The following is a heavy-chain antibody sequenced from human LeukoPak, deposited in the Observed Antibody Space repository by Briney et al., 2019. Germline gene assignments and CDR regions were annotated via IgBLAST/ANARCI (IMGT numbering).Heavy chain of an antibody. CDR3: ARRLHSGSYSHYYTDV. D-gene: IGHD1-26*01. J-gene: IGHJ6*03. V-gene: IGHV4-39*07. CDR2: IHYSGTA. CDR1: GDSISDSGLH. Sequence: SETLSLTCTVSGDSISDSGLHWDWIRQPPGKGLEWIGSIHYSGTAYYNPPLKSRVTMSVDTSNNQFSLRLSSVTAADTAVYTCARRLHSGSYSHYYTDVWGTGTTVTVSS.